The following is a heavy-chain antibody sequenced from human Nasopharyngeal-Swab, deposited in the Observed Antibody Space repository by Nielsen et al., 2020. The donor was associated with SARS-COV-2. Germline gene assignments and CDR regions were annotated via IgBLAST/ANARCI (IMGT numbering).Heavy chain of an antibody. CDR2: TRSKAYGGTT. Sequence: GGSLRLSCTASGFTFGDYAMSWVRQAPGKGLEWVGFTRSKAYGGTTEYAASVKGRFTISRDDSKSIAYLQMNSLKTEDTAVYYCTRETRIAVAGTLLYYYYYYMDVWGKGTTVTVSS. J-gene: IGHJ6*03. D-gene: IGHD6-19*01. CDR3: TRETRIAVAGTLLYYYYYYMDV. V-gene: IGHV3-49*04. CDR1: GFTFGDYA.